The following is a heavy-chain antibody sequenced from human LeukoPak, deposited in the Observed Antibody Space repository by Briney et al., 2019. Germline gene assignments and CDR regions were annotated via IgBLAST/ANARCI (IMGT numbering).Heavy chain of an antibody. V-gene: IGHV1-24*01. J-gene: IGHJ5*02. CDR1: GYTLTELS. CDR3: ATDRAYMVRGERDSWFDP. D-gene: IGHD3-10*01. CDR2: FDPEDGET. Sequence: ASVKVSCKVSGYTLTELSMHWVRQAPGKGLEWMGGFDPEDGETIYAQKFQGRVTMTEDTSTDTAYMELSSLRSEDTAVYYCATDRAYMVRGERDSWFDPWGQGTLVTVSS.